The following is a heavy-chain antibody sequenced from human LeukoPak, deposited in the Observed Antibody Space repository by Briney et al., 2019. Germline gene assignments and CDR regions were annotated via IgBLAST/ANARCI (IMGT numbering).Heavy chain of an antibody. CDR3: ARARPYYDFWSGYPRAYNWFDP. V-gene: IGHV4-59*12. Sequence: SETLSLTCTVSGGSISSYYWSWIRQPPGKGLEWIGYIYYSGSTNYNPSLKSRVTISVDTSKNQFSLKLSSVTAADTAVYYRARARPYYDFWSGYPRAYNWFDPWGQGTLVTVSS. CDR2: IYYSGST. D-gene: IGHD3-3*01. J-gene: IGHJ5*02. CDR1: GGSISSYY.